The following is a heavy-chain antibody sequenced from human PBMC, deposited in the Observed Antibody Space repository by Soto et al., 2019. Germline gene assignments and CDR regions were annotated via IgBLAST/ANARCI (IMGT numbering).Heavy chain of an antibody. CDR2: IHYSGST. Sequence: SETLSLTCAVYGGSFSGYFWSWIRQPPGKGLEWIGYIHYSGSTNYNPSLKSRVTISVDTSKNQFSLKLSSVTAADTAVYYCARVWGGAFDIWGQGTMVTVSS. J-gene: IGHJ3*02. D-gene: IGHD3-10*01. V-gene: IGHV4-59*01. CDR1: GGSFSGYF. CDR3: ARVWGGAFDI.